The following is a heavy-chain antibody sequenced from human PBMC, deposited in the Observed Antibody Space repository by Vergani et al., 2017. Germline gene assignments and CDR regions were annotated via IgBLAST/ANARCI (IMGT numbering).Heavy chain of an antibody. CDR3: ARGHIAALKNHWFDP. Sequence: QVQLVQSGAEVKKPGSSVKVSCKASGGTFSSYAISWVRQAPGQGLEWMGWMNPNSGNTGYAQQFQGRVTMTRNNSISTANMELNSLRSEDTAVYYCARGHIAALKNHWFDPWGQGTLVTVSS. V-gene: IGHV1-8*02. J-gene: IGHJ5*02. CDR1: GGTFSSYA. D-gene: IGHD6-13*01. CDR2: MNPNSGNT.